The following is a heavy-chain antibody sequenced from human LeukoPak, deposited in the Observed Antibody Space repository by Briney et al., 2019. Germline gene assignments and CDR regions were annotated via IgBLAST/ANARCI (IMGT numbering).Heavy chain of an antibody. CDR2: IYYSGST. J-gene: IGHJ5*02. D-gene: IGHD5-24*01. CDR3: ARRWLQTNNWFDP. Sequence: PSETLSLTCTVSGDSLNGYYWTWIRQPPGKGLEWIGYIYYSGSTNYNPSLKSRVTISVDTSKNQFSLKLSSVTAADTAVYYCARRWLQTNNWFDPWGQGTLVTVSS. V-gene: IGHV4-59*01. CDR1: GDSLNGYY.